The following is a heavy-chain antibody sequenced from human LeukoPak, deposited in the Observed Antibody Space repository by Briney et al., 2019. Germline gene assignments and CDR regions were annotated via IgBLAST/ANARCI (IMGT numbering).Heavy chain of an antibody. Sequence: ASVKVSCKGSGYTFTGYYMHWVRQAPGQGPEWRGIINPSGGSTSYAQKFQGRVTMTRDTSTNTVYMELSSLRSEDTAVYYCARDDPLDKISSGWGPWGQGTLVTVSS. CDR2: INPSGGST. D-gene: IGHD6-19*01. J-gene: IGHJ5*02. CDR1: GYTFTGYY. V-gene: IGHV1-46*01. CDR3: ARDDPLDKISSGWGP.